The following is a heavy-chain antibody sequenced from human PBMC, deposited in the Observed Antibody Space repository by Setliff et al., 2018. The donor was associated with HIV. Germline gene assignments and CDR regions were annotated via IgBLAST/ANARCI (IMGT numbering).Heavy chain of an antibody. Sequence: QTGGSLRLSCAASGFTFSNYAMHWVRQAPVKGLEWVAVISYDGSDKYYADSVKGRFTISRDNSKNTVYLQMNSLRAEDTAVYYCATLSSNWHLDYWGQGTLVTV. V-gene: IGHV3-30*04. CDR2: ISYDGSDK. CDR1: GFTFSNYA. CDR3: ATLSSNWHLDY. J-gene: IGHJ4*02. D-gene: IGHD6-13*01.